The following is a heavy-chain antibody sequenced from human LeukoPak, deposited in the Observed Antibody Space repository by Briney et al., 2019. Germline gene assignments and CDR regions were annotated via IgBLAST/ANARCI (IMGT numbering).Heavy chain of an antibody. CDR3: AKDRHWLALDD. D-gene: IGHD6-19*01. V-gene: IGHV3-23*01. J-gene: IGHJ4*02. CDR2: ITGGGTT. CDR1: GFTFSSHG. Sequence: GGTLRLSCAASGFTFSSHGMNWVRQAPGKRLEWVSGITGGGTTYYADSVKGRVTISRDNSKNTLYLQINSLRAEDTAVYYCAKDRHWLALDDWGQGTLVTVSS.